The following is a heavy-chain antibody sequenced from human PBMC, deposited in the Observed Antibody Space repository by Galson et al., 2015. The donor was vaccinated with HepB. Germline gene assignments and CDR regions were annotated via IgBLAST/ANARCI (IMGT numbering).Heavy chain of an antibody. V-gene: IGHV6-1*01. CDR2: TWYTSKWYN. CDR3: AREAGNVLGY. Sequence: CAISGDSVSSNIAAWNWIRQSPSRGPEWLGRTWYTSKWYNDYAVSVKSRITINPDTSKNQFSLQLNSVTPDDTAVYYCAREAGNVLGYWGRGTLVTVSS. CDR1: GDSVSSNIAA. D-gene: IGHD1-14*01. J-gene: IGHJ4*02.